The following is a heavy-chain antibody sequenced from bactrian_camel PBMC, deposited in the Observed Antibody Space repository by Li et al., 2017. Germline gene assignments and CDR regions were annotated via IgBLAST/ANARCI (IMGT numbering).Heavy chain of an antibody. CDR1: EYSYVSNY. CDR3: AADFDPRRHGLCYTGWMGRPSDFGV. J-gene: IGHJ6*01. CDR2: FDSKGI. Sequence: HVQLVESGGGLVQPGGSLRLSCEGFEYSYVSNYLGWFRQAPGKEREGVAAFDSKGIDYAESVKGRFTVSCDVNEDIVYLQINSLKPEDTAMYYCAADFDPRRHGLCYTGWMGRPSDFGVWGQGTQVTVS. V-gene: IGHV3S61*01. D-gene: IGHD2*01.